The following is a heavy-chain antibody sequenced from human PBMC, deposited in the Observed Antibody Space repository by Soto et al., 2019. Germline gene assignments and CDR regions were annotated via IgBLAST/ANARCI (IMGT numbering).Heavy chain of an antibody. CDR1: GFTFSSYA. Sequence: GGSLRLSCAASGFTFSSYAMSWVRQAPGKGLEWVSTISGSDGRTYSTDSVKGRFTISRDNSRNTAYLQMNSLRVEDTAVYYCAKGVSQYTPLALFDYWGRGTLVT. CDR2: ISGSDGRT. CDR3: AKGVSQYTPLALFDY. V-gene: IGHV3-23*01. D-gene: IGHD5-18*01. J-gene: IGHJ4*02.